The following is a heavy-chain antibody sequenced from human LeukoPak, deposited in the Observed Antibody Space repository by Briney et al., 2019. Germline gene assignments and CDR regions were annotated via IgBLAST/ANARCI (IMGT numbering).Heavy chain of an antibody. V-gene: IGHV3-33*01. J-gene: IGHJ4*02. D-gene: IGHD2-2*02. CDR2: IWYDGSKN. Sequence: PGGSLRPPCAASGFNLRKYGMHRVPPASGKGPEWGANIWYDGSKNYYVDSVKGRFTISRDNFNNTLYLQMNSLRAEDTALYYCARAPYTTGRSFYFDYWGQGTLVTVSS. CDR1: GFNLRKYG. CDR3: ARAPYTTGRSFYFDY.